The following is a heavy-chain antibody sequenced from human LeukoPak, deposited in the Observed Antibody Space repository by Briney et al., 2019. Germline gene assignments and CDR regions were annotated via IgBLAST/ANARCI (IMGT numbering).Heavy chain of an antibody. CDR3: ARGYSGSYYDAFDI. Sequence: ASVKVSCKASGYTFTGYYMHWVRQAPGQGLEWMGWINPNSGGTNYAQKFQGRVTMTRDTSISTAYMELGRLRSGDTAVYYCARGYSGSYYDAFDIWGQGTMVTVSS. V-gene: IGHV1-2*02. CDR2: INPNSGGT. D-gene: IGHD1-26*01. CDR1: GYTFTGYY. J-gene: IGHJ3*02.